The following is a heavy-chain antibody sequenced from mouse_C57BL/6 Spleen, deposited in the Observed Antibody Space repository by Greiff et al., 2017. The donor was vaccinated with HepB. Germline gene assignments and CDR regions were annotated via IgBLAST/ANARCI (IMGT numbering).Heavy chain of an antibody. CDR2: IDPENGDT. D-gene: IGHD1-1*01. CDR3: TTSPGSSPFDV. Sequence: EVKLMESGAELVRPGASVKLSCTASGFNIKDDYMHWVKQRPEQGLEWIGWIDPENGDTEYASKFQGKATITADTSSNTAYLQLSSLTSEDTAVYYCTTSPGSSPFDVWGTGTTVTVSS. CDR1: GFNIKDDY. J-gene: IGHJ1*03. V-gene: IGHV14-4*01.